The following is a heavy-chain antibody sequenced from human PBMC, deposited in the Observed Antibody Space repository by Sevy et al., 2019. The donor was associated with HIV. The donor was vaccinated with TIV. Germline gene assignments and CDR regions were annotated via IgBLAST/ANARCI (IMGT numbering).Heavy chain of an antibody. CDR3: ARDLGSGYDLGGFDI. J-gene: IGHJ3*02. V-gene: IGHV1-69*04. CDR2: IIPILDVA. CDR1: GGTFSSYS. Sequence: ASVKVSCKASGGTFSSYSMGWVRQAPGQGLEWMGRIIPILDVANYAQKFKGRVTITADTSTSTAYLELSSLRSDDTAVYYCARDLGSGYDLGGFDIWGQGTKVTVSS. D-gene: IGHD5-12*01.